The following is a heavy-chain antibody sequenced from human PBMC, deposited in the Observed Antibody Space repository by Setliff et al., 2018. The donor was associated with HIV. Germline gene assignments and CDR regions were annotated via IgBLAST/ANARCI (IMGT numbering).Heavy chain of an antibody. Sequence: ASVKVSCKTSGYTFTTYYIHWIRQAPGQGLEWMGIINPKDGSTNYAQNFQGRVTVTRDTSTTTVYMELISLRSEDTAVYYCARDQAYYYDDSGFNKGPFDAFDFWGPGTMVTVSS. V-gene: IGHV1-46*01. J-gene: IGHJ3*01. CDR1: GYTFTTYY. D-gene: IGHD3-22*01. CDR3: ARDQAYYYDDSGFNKGPFDAFDF. CDR2: INPKDGST.